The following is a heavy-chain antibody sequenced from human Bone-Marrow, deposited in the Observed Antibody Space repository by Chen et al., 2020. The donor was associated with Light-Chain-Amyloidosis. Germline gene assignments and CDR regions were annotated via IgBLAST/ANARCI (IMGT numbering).Heavy chain of an antibody. D-gene: IGHD1-1*01. Sequence: EVQLVESGGGLVQPGRSLRLSCAASGFTFNAYDMYWVRQGPGKGLEWVSGISSNSGSIGYADSVKGRFSVSRDNAKNYLHLQMNSLRPEDTALYYCVKSLIPSRYLYHYYMDVWGKGTTVIVSS. CDR3: VKSLIPSRYLYHYYMDV. CDR2: ISSNSGSI. CDR1: GFTFNAYD. V-gene: IGHV3-9*01. J-gene: IGHJ6*03.